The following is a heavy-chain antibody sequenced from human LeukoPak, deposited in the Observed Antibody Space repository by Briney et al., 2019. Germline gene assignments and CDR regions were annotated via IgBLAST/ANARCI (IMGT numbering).Heavy chain of an antibody. CDR1: GGSISSYY. V-gene: IGHV4-59*01. CDR2: IYYSGST. CDR3: ARDTRRYSSVEI. D-gene: IGHD2-2*02. J-gene: IGHJ3*02. Sequence: SETLSLTCTVSGGSISSYYWSWIRQPPGKGLEWIGYIYYSGSTNYNPSLKSRVTISVDTSKNQFSLKMSSVTAADTAVYYCARDTRRYSSVEIWGQGTLVTVSS.